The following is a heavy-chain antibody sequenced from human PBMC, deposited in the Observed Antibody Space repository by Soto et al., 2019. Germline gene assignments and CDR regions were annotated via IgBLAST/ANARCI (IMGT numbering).Heavy chain of an antibody. V-gene: IGHV3-23*01. D-gene: IGHD1-1*01. CDR1: GFTFSYYA. Sequence: GGSLRLSCAASGFTFSYYAMTWVRQAPGKGLEWVSFISGSGGITYYADSVKGRFTISRDNSKNTLYLQMHSLRAEDTAIYYCEKDANWEDHYWGQGTLVTVSS. J-gene: IGHJ4*02. CDR2: ISGSGGIT. CDR3: EKDANWEDHY.